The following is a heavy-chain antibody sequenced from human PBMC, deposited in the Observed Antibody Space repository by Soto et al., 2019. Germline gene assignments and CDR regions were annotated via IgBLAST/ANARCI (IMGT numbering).Heavy chain of an antibody. CDR1: GASIRSYH. CDR3: AKDASSRRWFDP. J-gene: IGHJ5*02. V-gene: IGHV4-4*07. Sequence: QVQLQESGPGLVKPSETLSLTCAVSGASIRSYHWSWIRQPAGKGLEWIGRMQHTGNTNYNPSLKSRVTMSVDTSKNQISLNMTSVTAADTAVYFCAKDASSRRWFDPWGQGILVIVSS. CDR2: MQHTGNT.